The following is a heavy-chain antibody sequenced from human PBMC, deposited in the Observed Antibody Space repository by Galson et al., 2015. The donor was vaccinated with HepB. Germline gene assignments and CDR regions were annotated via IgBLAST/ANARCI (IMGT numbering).Heavy chain of an antibody. V-gene: IGHV1-2*04. CDR2: INPNSGGT. CDR1: GYTFTSYY. Sequence: SVKVSCKASGYTFTSYYMHWVRQAPGQGLEWMGWINPNSGGTNYAQKFQGWVTMTRDTSISTAYMELSRLRSDDTAVYYCAREIGDGSGSYYDYWGQGTLVTVSS. CDR3: AREIGDGSGSYYDY. D-gene: IGHD3-10*01. J-gene: IGHJ4*02.